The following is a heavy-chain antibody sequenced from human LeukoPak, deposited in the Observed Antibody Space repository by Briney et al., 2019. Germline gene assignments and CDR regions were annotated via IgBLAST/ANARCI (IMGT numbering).Heavy chain of an antibody. CDR2: IYYSGST. D-gene: IGHD6-25*01. Sequence: SETLSPTCTVSGGSISSYYWSWIRQPPGKGLEWIGYIYYSGSTNYNPSLKSRVTMSVDTSKNQFSLKLSSVTAADTAVYYCARGPYGYLFDYWGQGTPVTVSS. CDR3: ARGPYGYLFDY. V-gene: IGHV4-59*12. J-gene: IGHJ4*02. CDR1: GGSISSYY.